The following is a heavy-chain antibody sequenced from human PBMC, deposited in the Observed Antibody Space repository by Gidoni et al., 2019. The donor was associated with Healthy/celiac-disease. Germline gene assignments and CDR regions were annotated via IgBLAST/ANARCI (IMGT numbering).Heavy chain of an antibody. D-gene: IGHD1-26*01. J-gene: IGHJ4*02. Sequence: QVQLQESGPGLVKPSETLSLTCTVSGGSISSYYWSWIRQPPGKGLEWIGYIYYSGSTNYNPALKSRVTRSVETSKNQCSLKLSSVTAADTAVYYCAREGGSYLDYGGQGTLVTVSS. CDR3: AREGGSYLDY. CDR1: GGSISSYY. CDR2: IYYSGST. V-gene: IGHV4-59*01.